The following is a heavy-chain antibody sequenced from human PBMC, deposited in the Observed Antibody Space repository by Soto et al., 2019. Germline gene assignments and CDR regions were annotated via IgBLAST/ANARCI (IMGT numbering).Heavy chain of an antibody. Sequence: GGSLRLSCAASGFTFSSYAMSWVRQAPGKGLEWVSAISGSGGSTYYADSVKGRFTISRDNSKNTLYLQMNSLRAEDTAVYYCANTVKRSSSWSLSYYYXDVWGKGTTVTVS. CDR3: ANTVKRSSSWSLSYYYXDV. J-gene: IGHJ6*03. V-gene: IGHV3-23*01. CDR1: GFTFSSYA. CDR2: ISGSGGST. D-gene: IGHD6-6*01.